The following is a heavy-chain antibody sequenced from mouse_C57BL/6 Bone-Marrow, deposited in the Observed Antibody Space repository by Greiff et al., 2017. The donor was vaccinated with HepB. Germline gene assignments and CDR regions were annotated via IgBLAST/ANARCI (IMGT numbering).Heavy chain of an antibody. CDR2: INPNNGGT. CDR3: ARWPAYGSSLFDY. CDR1: GYTFTDYY. J-gene: IGHJ2*01. Sequence: EVQLQQSGPELVKPGASVKISCKASGYTFTDYYMNWVKQSHGKSLEWIGDINPNNGGTSYNQKFKGKATLTVDKSSSTAYMELRSLTSEDSAVYYCARWPAYGSSLFDYWGQGTTLTVSS. V-gene: IGHV1-26*01. D-gene: IGHD1-1*01.